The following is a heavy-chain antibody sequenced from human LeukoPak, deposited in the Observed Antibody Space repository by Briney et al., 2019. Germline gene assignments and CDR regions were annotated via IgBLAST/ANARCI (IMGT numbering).Heavy chain of an antibody. Sequence: GGSLRLSCVASGFTFNYHSINWVRRAPGKGLEWVSSISSSSSYIYYADSVKGRFTISRDNAKNSLYLQMNSLRAEDTAVYYCARDRLEDDSSGYYFERFDPWGQGTLVTVSS. J-gene: IGHJ5*02. CDR2: ISSSSSYI. D-gene: IGHD3-22*01. CDR3: ARDRLEDDSSGYYFERFDP. V-gene: IGHV3-21*01. CDR1: GFTFNYHS.